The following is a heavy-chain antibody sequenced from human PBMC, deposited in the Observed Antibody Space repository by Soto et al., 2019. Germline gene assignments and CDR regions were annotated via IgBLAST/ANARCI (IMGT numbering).Heavy chain of an antibody. D-gene: IGHD4-17*01. CDR2: IYYSGST. CDR1: GGSISSYY. J-gene: IGHJ4*02. Sequence: PSETLSLTCTVSGGSISSYYWSWIRQPPGKGLEWIGYIYYSGSTNYNPSLKSRVTISVDTSKNQFSLKLSSVTAADTAVYYCVLARDGDYLANFDYWGQGTLVTVSS. CDR3: VLARDGDYLANFDY. V-gene: IGHV4-59*01.